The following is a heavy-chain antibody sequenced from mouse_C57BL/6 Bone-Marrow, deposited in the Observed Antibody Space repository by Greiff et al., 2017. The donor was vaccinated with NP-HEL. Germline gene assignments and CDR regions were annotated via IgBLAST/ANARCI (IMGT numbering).Heavy chain of an antibody. V-gene: IGHV1-75*01. D-gene: IGHD1-1*01. Sequence: VKLVESGPELVKPGASVKISCKASGYTFTDYYINWVKQRPGQGLEWIGWIFPGSGSTYYNEKFKGKATLTVDKSSSTAYMLLSSLTSEDSAVYFCARGDYYGSSFDYWGQGTTLTVSS. J-gene: IGHJ2*01. CDR1: GYTFTDYY. CDR3: ARGDYYGSSFDY. CDR2: IFPGSGST.